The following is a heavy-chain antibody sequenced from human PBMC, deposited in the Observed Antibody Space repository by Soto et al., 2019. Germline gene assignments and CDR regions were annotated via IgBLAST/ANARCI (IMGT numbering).Heavy chain of an antibody. CDR2: INHSGGGT. CDR3: AISSDTRGAMDI. D-gene: IGHD3-3*01. Sequence: QVQLVQSGAEVKKPGASVKVSCKASGCTFTGYYFHWVRQAPGQGLEWMGLINHSGGGTTYAQKFQGRVTMTRDTSTSTVYMDLSSLSSEDTALYYCAISSDTRGAMDIWGQGTMVTVSS. V-gene: IGHV1-46*01. CDR1: GCTFTGYY. J-gene: IGHJ3*02.